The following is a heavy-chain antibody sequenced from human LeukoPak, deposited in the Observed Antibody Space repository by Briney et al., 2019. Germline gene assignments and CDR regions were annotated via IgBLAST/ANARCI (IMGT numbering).Heavy chain of an antibody. V-gene: IGHV1-46*01. CDR1: GYTFTSCY. J-gene: IGHJ1*01. D-gene: IGHD6-13*01. CDR3: ARIVISARGTNFHH. CDR2: INPSGGST. Sequence: ASEKVSCKASGYTFTSCYMHWVRQAPGQGLEWMGIINPSGGSTSYAQKFQGRVTMTRETAISTAYLELSRLRSDDTALYYCARIVISARGTNFHHWGQGTLVTVSS.